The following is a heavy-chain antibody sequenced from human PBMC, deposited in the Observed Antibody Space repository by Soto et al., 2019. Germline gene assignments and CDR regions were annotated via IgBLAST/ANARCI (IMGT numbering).Heavy chain of an antibody. J-gene: IGHJ4*02. V-gene: IGHV1-69*02. Sequence: QVQLVQSGAEVKKPGSSVKVSCTASGDTFSRYSLSWVRQAPGQGPEWMGRIIPMLGIADYAQKFQGRVSITADKSTSTVYMFLSSLRSEDTAVYYCATSYGSGSAHFDYWGQGSLVTVSS. CDR3: ATSYGSGSAHFDY. D-gene: IGHD3-10*01. CDR2: IIPMLGIA. CDR1: GDTFSRYS.